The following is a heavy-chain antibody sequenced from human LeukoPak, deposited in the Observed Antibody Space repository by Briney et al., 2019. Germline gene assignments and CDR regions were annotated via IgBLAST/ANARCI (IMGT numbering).Heavy chain of an antibody. Sequence: PGGSLRLSCAASGFTFSSYSMNWVRQAPGKGLEWVSSISSSSSYVYYADSVKGRFTISRDNAKNSLYLQMNSLRAEDTAVYYCARVLVPTTPLYYMDVWGKGTTVTVSS. V-gene: IGHV3-21*01. D-gene: IGHD1-14*01. CDR2: ISSSSSYV. J-gene: IGHJ6*03. CDR3: ARVLVPTTPLYYMDV. CDR1: GFTFSSYS.